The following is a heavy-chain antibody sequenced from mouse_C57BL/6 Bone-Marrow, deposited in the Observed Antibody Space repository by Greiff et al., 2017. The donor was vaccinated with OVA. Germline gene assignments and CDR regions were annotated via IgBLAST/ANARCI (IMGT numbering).Heavy chain of an antibody. Sequence: RGLAWSGRIDPNSGGTKYNEKFQSKATLTVDKPSSTAYMQLSSLTSDDSAVYYCARPTTVVAHRYCDVWGTGTTVTVSS. CDR3: ARPTTVVAHRYCDV. D-gene: IGHD1-1*01. CDR2: IDPNSGGT. J-gene: IGHJ1*03. V-gene: IGHV1-72*01.